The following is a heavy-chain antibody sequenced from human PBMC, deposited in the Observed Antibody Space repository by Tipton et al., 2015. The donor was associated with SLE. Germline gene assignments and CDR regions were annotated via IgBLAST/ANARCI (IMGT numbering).Heavy chain of an antibody. D-gene: IGHD3-22*01. CDR1: GGSFSGYY. J-gene: IGHJ2*01. CDR2: INHSGST. CDR3: ARAAHSSGLWYFDL. V-gene: IGHV4-34*01. Sequence: LRLSCAVYGGSFSGYYWSWIRQPPGKGLEWIGEINHSGSTNYNPSLKSRVTISVDMSKNQFSLKLSSVTAADTAVYYCARAAHSSGLWYFDLWGRGTLVTVSS.